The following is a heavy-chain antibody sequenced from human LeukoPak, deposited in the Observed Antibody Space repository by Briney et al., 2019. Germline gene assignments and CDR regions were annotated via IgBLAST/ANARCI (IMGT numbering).Heavy chain of an antibody. CDR3: AREVAVAGSGFDY. Sequence: SETLSLTCTVSTDSISSYYWSWIRQPAEKGLEWIGHISTSGSTNYNPSLKSRVTMSVDTSKNHFSLKLSSVTAADTAVYYCAREVAVAGSGFDYWGQGTLVTVSS. J-gene: IGHJ4*02. CDR1: TDSISSYY. CDR2: ISTSGST. D-gene: IGHD6-19*01. V-gene: IGHV4-4*07.